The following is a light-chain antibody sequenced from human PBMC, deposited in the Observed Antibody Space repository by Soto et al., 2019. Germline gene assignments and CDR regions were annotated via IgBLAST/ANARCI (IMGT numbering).Light chain of an antibody. CDR3: SSYTTSSTVA. CDR1: SSDIGGYNY. CDR2: EVG. Sequence: QSALTQSASVSGSPGQSITISCTGTSSDIGGYNYVSWYQQHPDKAPKIMIFEVGNRPSGVSNRFSGSKSGNTASLTISGLLPEDEADYYCSSYTTSSTVAFGGGTKLTVL. V-gene: IGLV2-14*01. J-gene: IGLJ2*01.